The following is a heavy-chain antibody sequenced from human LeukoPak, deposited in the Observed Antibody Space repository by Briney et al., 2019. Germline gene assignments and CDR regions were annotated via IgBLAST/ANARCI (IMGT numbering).Heavy chain of an antibody. CDR2: ISSSGSTI. V-gene: IGHV3-11*01. CDR3: ARDLTLVAAAGRDYYGMDV. J-gene: IGHJ6*02. CDR1: GFTFSDYY. Sequence: PGGSLRLSCAASGFTFSDYYMSWIRQAPGKGLEWVSYISSSGSTIYYADSVKGRFTISRDNAKNSLYLQMNSLRAEDTAVCYCARDLTLVAAAGRDYYGMDVWGQGTTVTVSS. D-gene: IGHD6-13*01.